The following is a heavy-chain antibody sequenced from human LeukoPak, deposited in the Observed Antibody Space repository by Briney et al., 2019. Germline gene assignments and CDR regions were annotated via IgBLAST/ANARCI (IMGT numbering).Heavy chain of an antibody. J-gene: IGHJ4*02. V-gene: IGHV1-24*01. CDR2: LYPEEGET. Sequence: ASVTVSCKVSGYTLTELSMQWVRQAPGKGVEWRGGLYPEEGETIYAQKFQGRVPMPEDTSTDTAYMELSSLRSEDTAVYYCATDSAITVGSYYFHHWPQGPPLPVSS. D-gene: IGHD1-26*01. CDR1: GYTLTELS. CDR3: ATDSAITVGSYYFHH.